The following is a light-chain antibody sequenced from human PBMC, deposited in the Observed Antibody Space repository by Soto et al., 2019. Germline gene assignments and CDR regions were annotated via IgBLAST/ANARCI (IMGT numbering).Light chain of an antibody. J-gene: IGLJ3*02. CDR2: GNS. V-gene: IGLV1-40*01. CDR1: SSNIGAGYD. CDR3: QPKDKSQSGWRV. Sequence: QSVLTQPPSVSGAPGQRVTISCTGSSSNIGAGYDVHWYQQLPGTAPKLLIYGNSNRPSGVPDRFSGSKSGTSASLAITGPQGGEGADYFRQPKDKSQSGWRVLGGGPKVPAL.